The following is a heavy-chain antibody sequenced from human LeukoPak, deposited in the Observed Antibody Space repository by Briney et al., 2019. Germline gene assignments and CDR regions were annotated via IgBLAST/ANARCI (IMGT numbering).Heavy chain of an antibody. CDR2: ICTSGST. CDR1: GGSISSGSYY. D-gene: IGHD4-17*01. V-gene: IGHV4-61*02. J-gene: IGHJ4*02. Sequence: SETLSLTCTVSGGSISSGSYYWSWIRQPAGKGLEWIGRICTSGSTHYNPSLKSRVTISVDTSKNQFSLKLSSVTAADTAVYYRAREFGYAVTSLDYWGQGTLVTVSS. CDR3: AREFGYAVTSLDY.